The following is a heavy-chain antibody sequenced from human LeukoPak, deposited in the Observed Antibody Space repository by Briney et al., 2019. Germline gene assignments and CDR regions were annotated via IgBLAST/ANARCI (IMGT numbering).Heavy chain of an antibody. CDR2: INHSGST. CDR1: GGSFSGYY. V-gene: IGHV4-34*01. CDR3: ARGGYSYPD. Sequence: SDALSLTCAVYGGSFSGYYWSWIRQPPGKGLEWIGEINHSGSTNYNPSLKSRVTISVDTSKNQFSLKLSSVTAADTAVYYCARGGYSYPDWGQGTLVTVSS. D-gene: IGHD5-18*01. J-gene: IGHJ4*02.